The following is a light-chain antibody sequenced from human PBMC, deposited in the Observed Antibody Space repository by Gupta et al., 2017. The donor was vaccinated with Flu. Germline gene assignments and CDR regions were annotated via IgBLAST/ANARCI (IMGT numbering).Light chain of an antibody. J-gene: IGKJ2*01. V-gene: IGKV1-39*01. CDR3: QQSYSRPYT. CDR1: QNIGRF. CDR2: AAS. Sequence: DIQMTQSPSSLSASVGDRVTITCRSSQNIGRFFHWYQHKPGQAPKLLIYAASNLQSGVPSRFTGGGFGTEFTLTISSLQPEDFATYYCQQSYSRPYTFGQGTKLEIK.